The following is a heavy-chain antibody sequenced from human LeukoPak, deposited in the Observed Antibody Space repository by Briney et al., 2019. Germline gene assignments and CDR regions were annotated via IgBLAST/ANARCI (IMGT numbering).Heavy chain of an antibody. CDR2: ISSSSSYI. V-gene: IGHV3-21*01. Sequence: GGSLRLSCAASGFTFSSYSMNWVRQAPGKGLEWVSSISSSSSYIYYADSVKGRFTISRDNAKNSLYLQMNSLRAEDTAVYYCARSYGSGSYSGGNWFDPWGQGTPVAVSS. D-gene: IGHD3-10*01. J-gene: IGHJ5*02. CDR3: ARSYGSGSYSGGNWFDP. CDR1: GFTFSSYS.